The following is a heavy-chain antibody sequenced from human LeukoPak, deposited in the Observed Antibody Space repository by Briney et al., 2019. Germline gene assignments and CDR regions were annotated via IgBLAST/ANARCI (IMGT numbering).Heavy chain of an antibody. J-gene: IGHJ4*02. Sequence: GSLRLSCAASGFMFSGSAMQWVHQGSGKGLEWVGRVRTKTNNYATTYSASVKGRFTISRDDSKNTTYLQMNSLKTEDTAVYYCARLGYCSDNSCYGFDYWGQGTLVTVSS. D-gene: IGHD2-15*01. CDR2: VRTKTNNYAT. CDR3: ARLGYCSDNSCYGFDY. V-gene: IGHV3-73*01. CDR1: GFMFSGSA.